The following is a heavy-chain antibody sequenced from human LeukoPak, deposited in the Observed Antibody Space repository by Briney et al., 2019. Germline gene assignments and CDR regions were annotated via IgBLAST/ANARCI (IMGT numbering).Heavy chain of an antibody. D-gene: IGHD6-13*01. CDR2: ISSSSSYI. Sequence: GGSLRLSCAASGFTFSSYSMNWVRQAPGKGLEWVSSISSSSSYIHYADSVKGRFTISRDNAKNSLYLQMNSLRAEDTAVYYCARERSAAGTPFEDYWGQGTLVTVSS. CDR1: GFTFSSYS. V-gene: IGHV3-21*01. J-gene: IGHJ4*02. CDR3: ARERSAAGTPFEDY.